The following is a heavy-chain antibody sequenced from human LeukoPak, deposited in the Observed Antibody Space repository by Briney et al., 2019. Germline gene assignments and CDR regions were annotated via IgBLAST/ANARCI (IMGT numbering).Heavy chain of an antibody. D-gene: IGHD2-2*02. V-gene: IGHV4-61*02. Sequence: SETLSLTCNVSGGSISSGSYYWSWIRQPAGKGLEWIGRIYTSGSTNYNPSLKSRVTISVDTSKNQFSLKLSSVTAADTAVYYCARDQGPAAISFDYWGQGTLVTVAS. CDR3: ARDQGPAAISFDY. CDR2: IYTSGST. CDR1: GGSISSGSYY. J-gene: IGHJ4*02.